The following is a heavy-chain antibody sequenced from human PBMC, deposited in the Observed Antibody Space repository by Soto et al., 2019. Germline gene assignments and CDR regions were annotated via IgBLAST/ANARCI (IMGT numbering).Heavy chain of an antibody. V-gene: IGHV3-23*01. CDR2: ISGSGGST. Sequence: GGSLRLSCAASGFTFSSYAMSWVRQAPGKGLEWVSAISGSGGSTYYADSVKGRFTISRDNSKNTLYLQMNSLRAEDTAVYYCARGIAAAGTWWGEQNGDCYDYWGQGTLVTVSS. CDR1: GFTFSSYA. J-gene: IGHJ4*02. D-gene: IGHD6-13*01. CDR3: ARGIAAAGTWWGEQNGDCYDY.